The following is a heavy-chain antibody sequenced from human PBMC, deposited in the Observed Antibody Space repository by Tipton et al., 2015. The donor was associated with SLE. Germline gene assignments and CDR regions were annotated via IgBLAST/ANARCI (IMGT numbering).Heavy chain of an antibody. Sequence: TLSLTCTVSGDSISSSPSFWGWIRQTPGKGLEWIGSIYYSGSTYYNPSLKSRVTISVDTSKNQFSLKLSSVTAADTAVYYCARGRDYYDSSGYLYDFDYWGQGTLVTVSS. CDR1: GDSISSSPSF. J-gene: IGHJ4*02. V-gene: IGHV4-39*07. CDR2: IYYSGST. D-gene: IGHD3-22*01. CDR3: ARGRDYYDSSGYLYDFDY.